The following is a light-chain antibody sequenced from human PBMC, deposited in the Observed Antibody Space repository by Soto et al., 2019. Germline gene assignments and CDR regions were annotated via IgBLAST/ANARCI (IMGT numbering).Light chain of an antibody. CDR1: QSVSSSY. V-gene: IGKV3D-20*02. CDR3: QQRSNWWIT. CDR2: DAS. J-gene: IGKJ5*01. Sequence: EIVLTQSPCTRSLSPGERATLSCRASQSVSSSYLACYQQKPGQAPRLLIYDASNRATGIPARFSGSGSGTDFTLTISSLEPEDFAVYYCQQRSNWWITFGQGTRLEIK.